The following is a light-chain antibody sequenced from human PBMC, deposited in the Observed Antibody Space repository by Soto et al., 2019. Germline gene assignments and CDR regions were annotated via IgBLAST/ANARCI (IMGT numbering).Light chain of an antibody. V-gene: IGLV2-14*03. CDR2: DVS. Sequence: QSVLTQPASVSGSPGQSITLSCTGTTSDVCGFDYVSWYQQHPGKVLKLMIFDVSNRPSGVSDRFSGSKSGNTASLTISGLQAEDEADDYCSSYTTTDTQVFGPGTKVTVL. CDR1: TSDVCGFDY. CDR3: SSYTTTDTQV. J-gene: IGLJ1*01.